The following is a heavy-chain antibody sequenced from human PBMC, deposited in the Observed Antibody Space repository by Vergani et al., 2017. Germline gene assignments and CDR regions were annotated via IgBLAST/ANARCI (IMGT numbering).Heavy chain of an antibody. D-gene: IGHD3-10*01. CDR3: AGHRGSGGFFPSSDFYGMDV. J-gene: IGHJ6*02. V-gene: IGHV4-38-2*01. CDR1: DSSIMTNPY. CDR2: IHHSGDT. Sequence: QVQLQESGPGLVKPSETLTLTCDVSDSSIMTNPYWGWFRQSPGKGLEWIGCIHHSGDTHYNSSLKSRVSISIVSSSKFSLSLTSVTSADTAMYYCAGHRGSGGFFPSSDFYGMDVWGHGTTATVSS.